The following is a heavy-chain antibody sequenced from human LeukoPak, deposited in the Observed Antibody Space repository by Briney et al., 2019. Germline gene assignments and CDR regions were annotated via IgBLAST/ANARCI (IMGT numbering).Heavy chain of an antibody. J-gene: IGHJ3*02. Sequence: PEGSLRLSCAASGFTFSSYEMNWVRQAPGKGLEWVSYISSSGSTIYYADSVKGRFTISRDNAKNSLYLQMNSLRAEDTAVYYCARHFRWLQFNRAFGIWGQGTMVTVSS. V-gene: IGHV3-48*03. CDR2: ISSSGSTI. CDR3: ARHFRWLQFNRAFGI. D-gene: IGHD5-24*01. CDR1: GFTFSSYE.